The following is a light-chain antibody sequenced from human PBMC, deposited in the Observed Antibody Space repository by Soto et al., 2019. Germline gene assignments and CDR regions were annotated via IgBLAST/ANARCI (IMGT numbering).Light chain of an antibody. CDR1: SSDVGGYDF. V-gene: IGLV2-14*01. Sequence: QSVLTQPASVSGSPGQSITISCTGSSSDVGGYDFVSWYQHHPGKAPKLLIYEVCIRPSGVPDRFSGSKSDTSASLAITGLQADDEADYYCHSYDSRLNCYVFGTGTKLTVL. J-gene: IGLJ1*01. CDR2: EVC. CDR3: HSYDSRLNCYV.